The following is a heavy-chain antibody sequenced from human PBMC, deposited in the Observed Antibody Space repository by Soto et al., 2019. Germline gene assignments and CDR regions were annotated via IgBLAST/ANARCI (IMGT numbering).Heavy chain of an antibody. V-gene: IGHV3-74*01. CDR2: INSDGSST. CDR3: VRTSLVVAAATREDY. D-gene: IGHD2-15*01. Sequence: EVQLVESGGGLVQPGESLRLFCAASGFTFSSYWMHWVRQAPGKGLVWVSRINSDGSSTSYAGSVKGRFTISRDNAKNTLYLQMNSLRAEDTAVYYCVRTSLVVAAATREDYRGQGTLVTVSS. J-gene: IGHJ4*02. CDR1: GFTFSSYW.